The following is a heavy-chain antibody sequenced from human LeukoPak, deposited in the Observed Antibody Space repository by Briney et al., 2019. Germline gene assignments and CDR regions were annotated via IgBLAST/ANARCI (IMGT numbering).Heavy chain of an antibody. D-gene: IGHD6-19*01. Sequence: GGSLRLSCAASGFTFSSYNMNWVRPAPGKGLEWVSSISSSGTYIYYVDSVKGRFTISRDNAKNSLYLQMNSLRAEDTAVYYCARILIVYSSGWYGDAFDIWGQGTMVTVSS. J-gene: IGHJ3*02. CDR3: ARILIVYSSGWYGDAFDI. V-gene: IGHV3-21*01. CDR1: GFTFSSYN. CDR2: ISSSGTYI.